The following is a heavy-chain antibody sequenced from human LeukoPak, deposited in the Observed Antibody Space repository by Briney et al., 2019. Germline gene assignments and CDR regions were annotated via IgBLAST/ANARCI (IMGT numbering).Heavy chain of an antibody. D-gene: IGHD3-10*01. J-gene: IGHJ6*02. CDR3: ARLTHYYYGSGSPRHYYYGMDV. Sequence: PSETLSVTCTVSGGSISSYYWSWIRQPPGKGLEWIGYIYYSGSTNYNPSLKSRVTISVDTSKNQFSLKLSSVTAADTAVYYCARLTHYYYGSGSPRHYYYGMDVWGQGTTVTVSS. CDR2: IYYSGST. CDR1: GGSISSYY. V-gene: IGHV4-59*08.